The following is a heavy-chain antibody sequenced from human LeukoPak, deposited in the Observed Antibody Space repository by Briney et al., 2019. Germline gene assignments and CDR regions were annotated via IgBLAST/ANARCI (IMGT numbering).Heavy chain of an antibody. CDR1: GFTFNNYV. D-gene: IGHD2-15*01. V-gene: IGHV3-48*03. CDR3: ARVRYCSGGSCYGNWYDP. Sequence: GGSLRLSCEASGFTFNNYVMTWVRQAPGKGLEWVSYISSSGRSINYADSVRGRFTISRDNGKNSLYLQMNSLRAEDTAVYYCARVRYCSGGSCYGNWYDPWGQGTLVTVSS. CDR2: ISSSGRSI. J-gene: IGHJ5*02.